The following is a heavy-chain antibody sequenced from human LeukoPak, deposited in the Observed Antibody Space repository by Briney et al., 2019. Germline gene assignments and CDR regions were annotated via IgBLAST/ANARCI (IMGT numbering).Heavy chain of an antibody. CDR3: ARDPVTHPPHYYYYGMDV. J-gene: IGHJ6*02. CDR2: IIPIFGTA. Sequence: ASVKVSCKASGGTFSSYAISWVRQAPGQGLEWMGGIIPIFGTANYAQKFQGRVTITADESTSTAYMELSSLRSEDTAVYYCARDPVTHPPHYYYYGMDVWGQGTTVTVSS. V-gene: IGHV1-69*13. D-gene: IGHD4-11*01. CDR1: GGTFSSYA.